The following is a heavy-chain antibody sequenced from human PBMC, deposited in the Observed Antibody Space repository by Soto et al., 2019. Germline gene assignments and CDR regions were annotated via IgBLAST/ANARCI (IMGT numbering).Heavy chain of an antibody. CDR2: IKEDGTEQ. CDR3: AIPTSTGSYWFDP. Sequence: GGSLRLSCAASGFSFSGYWMSWVRQAPGKGPEWVANIKEDGTEQHYVDSVKGRFTISRDNSENSLFLQMNNLRAEDSAIYYCAIPTSTGSYWFDPWGPGXQVTGYS. D-gene: IGHD4-4*01. J-gene: IGHJ5*02. V-gene: IGHV3-7*03. CDR1: GFSFSGYW.